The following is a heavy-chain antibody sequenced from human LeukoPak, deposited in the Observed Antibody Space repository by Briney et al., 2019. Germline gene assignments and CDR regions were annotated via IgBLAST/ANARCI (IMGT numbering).Heavy chain of an antibody. CDR1: GFTFSSYA. Sequence: PGGSLRLSCAASGFTFSSYAMRGVRQAPGKGLEWVSAISGSGGSTYYADSVKGRFTISRDNSKNTLYLQMNSLRAEDTAVYYCANDGSGYFHYWGQGTLVTVSS. CDR2: ISGSGGST. J-gene: IGHJ4*02. CDR3: ANDGSGYFHY. V-gene: IGHV3-23*01. D-gene: IGHD3-22*01.